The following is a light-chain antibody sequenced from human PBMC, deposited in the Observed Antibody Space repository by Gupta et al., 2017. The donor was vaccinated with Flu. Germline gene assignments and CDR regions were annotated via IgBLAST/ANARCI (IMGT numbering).Light chain of an antibody. Sequence: ERVTLSCRASQSVSSSYLAWYQQKPGQAPRLLISGASTRATGIPDRFSGSGSGTDFTLTISRLEPEDFAVYYCQQYGSSFGTFGQGTKVEIK. CDR2: GAS. CDR3: QQYGSSFGT. V-gene: IGKV3-20*01. J-gene: IGKJ1*01. CDR1: QSVSSSY.